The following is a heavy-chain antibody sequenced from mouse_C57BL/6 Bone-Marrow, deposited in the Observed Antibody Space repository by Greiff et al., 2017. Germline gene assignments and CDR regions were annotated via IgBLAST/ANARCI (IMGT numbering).Heavy chain of an antibody. CDR2: INPNNGGT. D-gene: IGHD1-1*01. CDR3: ARRPVYYGSSMDFDY. J-gene: IGHJ2*01. V-gene: IGHV1-18*01. Sequence: EVQLKQSGPELVKPGASVKLPCKASGSTFTDYNMDWVKQSHGKSLEWIGDINPNNGGTIFNQKFKGKATLTVDKSSSTAYMELRSLTSEDTAVYYCARRPVYYGSSMDFDYGGQGTTLTVSA. CDR1: GSTFTDYN.